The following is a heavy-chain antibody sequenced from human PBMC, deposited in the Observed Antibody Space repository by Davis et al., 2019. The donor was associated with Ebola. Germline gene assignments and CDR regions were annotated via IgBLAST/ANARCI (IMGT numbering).Heavy chain of an antibody. V-gene: IGHV6-1*01. CDR1: GDSVSSGG. D-gene: IGHD3-22*01. J-gene: IGHJ6*04. Sequence: HSQTPSLTCAISGDSVSSGGWNWIRQSPSRGLEWLGGTYYSSKWYNDYAVSVKSRITINPDTSKNQFSLQLNSVTPEDTALYYCARGWLRAGMDVWGEGTTVTVSS. CDR2: TYYSSKWYN. CDR3: ARGWLRAGMDV.